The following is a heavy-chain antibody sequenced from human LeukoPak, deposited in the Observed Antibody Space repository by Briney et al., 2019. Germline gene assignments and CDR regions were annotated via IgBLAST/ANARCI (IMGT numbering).Heavy chain of an antibody. CDR2: ISSGGSTI. CDR1: GFTFSDYY. CDR3: ARGYCSSTSCHHWNWFDP. V-gene: IGHV3-11*01. Sequence: PGGSLRLSCAASGFTFSDYYISWIRQAPGKGLEWVSYISSGGSTIYYADSVKGRFTISRDNAKNSLYLQMNSLRAEDTAVYYCARGYCSSTSCHHWNWFDPWGQGTLATVSS. J-gene: IGHJ5*02. D-gene: IGHD2-2*01.